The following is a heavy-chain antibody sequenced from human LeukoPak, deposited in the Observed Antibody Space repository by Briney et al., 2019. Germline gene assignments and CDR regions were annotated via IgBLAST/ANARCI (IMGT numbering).Heavy chain of an antibody. D-gene: IGHD1-26*01. CDR1: GFTFSSYS. J-gene: IGHJ6*03. CDR2: ISSSSSYI. V-gene: IGHV3-21*01. CDR3: ARGQWELLSYYYYMDV. Sequence: GGSLRLSCAASGFTFSSYSMNWVRQVPGKGLEWVSSISSSSSYIYYADSVKGRFTISRDNAKNSLYLQMNSLRAEDTAVYYCARGQWELLSYYYYMDVWGKGTTVTVSS.